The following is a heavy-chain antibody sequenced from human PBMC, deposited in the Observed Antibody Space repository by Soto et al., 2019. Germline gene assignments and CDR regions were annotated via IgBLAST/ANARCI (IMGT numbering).Heavy chain of an antibody. Sequence: TGGSLRLSCAASGFTFSSYAMSWVRQAPGKGLEWVSAISGSGGSTYHADSVKGRFTISRDNSKNTLYLQMNSLRAEDTAVYYCAKDVGSWQQLVDDWLDPWGQGTLVTVSS. CDR1: GFTFSSYA. J-gene: IGHJ5*02. CDR2: ISGSGGST. D-gene: IGHD6-13*01. CDR3: AKDVGSWQQLVDDWLDP. V-gene: IGHV3-23*01.